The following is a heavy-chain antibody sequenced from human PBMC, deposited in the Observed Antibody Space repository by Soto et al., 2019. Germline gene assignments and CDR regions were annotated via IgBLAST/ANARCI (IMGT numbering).Heavy chain of an antibody. Sequence: SVKVSCKASGGTFSSYAISWVRQAPGQGLEWMGGIIPIFGTANYAQKFQGRVTITADESTSTAYMELSSLRSEDTAVYYCARVSAAAGSRGNWFDPWGQGTLVTVSS. CDR1: GGTFSSYA. V-gene: IGHV1-69*13. D-gene: IGHD6-13*01. CDR2: IIPIFGTA. J-gene: IGHJ5*02. CDR3: ARVSAAAGSRGNWFDP.